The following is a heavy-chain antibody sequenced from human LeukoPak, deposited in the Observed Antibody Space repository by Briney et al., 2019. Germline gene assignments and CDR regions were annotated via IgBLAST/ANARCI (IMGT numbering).Heavy chain of an antibody. CDR2: INHSGST. V-gene: IGHV4-34*01. D-gene: IGHD3-3*01. Sequence: SETLPLTCAVYGGSFSGYYWCWIRQPPGKGVEWCGEINHSGSTNYNPSLKSRVTISVDTSKNQFSLKLSSVTAADTAVYYCARSTYYDFWSGYSVWFDPWGQGTLVTVSS. J-gene: IGHJ5*02. CDR3: ARSTYYDFWSGYSVWFDP. CDR1: GGSFSGYY.